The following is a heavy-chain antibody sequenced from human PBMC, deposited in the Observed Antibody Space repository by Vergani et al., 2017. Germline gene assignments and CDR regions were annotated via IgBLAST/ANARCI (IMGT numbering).Heavy chain of an antibody. CDR2: ISGSGGST. J-gene: IGHJ4*02. CDR1: GFTFSSYA. D-gene: IGHD3-22*01. CDR3: AKGRYYYDSSGYFHLDY. V-gene: IGHV3-23*01. Sequence: EVQLLESGGGLVQPGGSLRLSCAASGFTFSSYAMSWVRQAPGKGLEWVSAISGSGGSTYYADSVKGRFTISRDNSKNTLYLQMNSLRAEDTSVYYCAKGRYYYDSSGYFHLDYWGQGTLVTVSS.